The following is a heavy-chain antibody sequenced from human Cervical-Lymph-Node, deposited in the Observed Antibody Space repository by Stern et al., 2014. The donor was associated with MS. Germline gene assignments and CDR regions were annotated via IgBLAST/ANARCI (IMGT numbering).Heavy chain of an antibody. CDR2: VYYTGST. CDR1: GGSVSSGTYY. Sequence: QVQLQESGPGLVKPSETLSLTCSVSGGSVSSGTYYWSWIRQPPGKGPEWIGYVYYTGSTSYNPSLKSRVTISVDTSKNQFSLKLSSVTAADTAVYYCVRETGLVWFGENHYGLDVWGQGTTVTVSS. D-gene: IGHD3-10*01. CDR3: VRETGLVWFGENHYGLDV. V-gene: IGHV4-61*01. J-gene: IGHJ6*02.